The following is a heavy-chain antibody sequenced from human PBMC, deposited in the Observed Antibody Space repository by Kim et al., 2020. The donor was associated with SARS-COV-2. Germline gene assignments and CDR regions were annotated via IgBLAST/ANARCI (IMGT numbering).Heavy chain of an antibody. J-gene: IGHJ6*02. CDR2: ISSSSSYI. CDR1: GFTFSSYS. Sequence: GGSLRLSCAASGFTFSSYSMNWVRQAPGKGLEWVSSISSSSSYIYYADSVKGRFTISRDNAKNSLYLQMNSLRAEDTAVYYCARDYEAGYSSSWYPKRGIMDVWGQGTTVTVSS. D-gene: IGHD6-13*01. CDR3: ARDYEAGYSSSWYPKRGIMDV. V-gene: IGHV3-21*01.